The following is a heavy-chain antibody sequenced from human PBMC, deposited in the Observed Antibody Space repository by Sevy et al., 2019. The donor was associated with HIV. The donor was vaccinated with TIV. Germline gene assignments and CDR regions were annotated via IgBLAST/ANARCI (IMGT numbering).Heavy chain of an antibody. V-gene: IGHV3-21*01. CDR1: AFTFSSYS. J-gene: IGHJ6*02. CDR3: ARLRLDCSGGSCYSDYYYYYGMDV. D-gene: IGHD2-15*01. CDR2: ISSSSSYI. Sequence: GGSLRLSCAASAFTFSSYSKNWVRQAPGKGLEWVSSISSSSSYIYYADSVKGRFTISRDNAKNSLYLQMNSLRAEDTAVYYCARLRLDCSGGSCYSDYYYYYGMDVWGQGTTVTVSS.